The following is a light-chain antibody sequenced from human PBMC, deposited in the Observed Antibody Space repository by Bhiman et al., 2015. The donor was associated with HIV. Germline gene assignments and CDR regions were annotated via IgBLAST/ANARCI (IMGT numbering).Light chain of an antibody. CDR2: DVS. J-gene: IGLJ3*02. CDR3: ATWHDSLDGVM. Sequence: QSALTQPASVSGSPGQSITISCTGTTSDVGGYNYVSWYQQHPGKGPKLMIYDVSNRPSGVSNRFSGSKSGTSASLAISGLQAEDEAEYFCATWHDSLDGVMFGGGTKLTVL. CDR1: TSDVGGYNY. V-gene: IGLV2-14*03.